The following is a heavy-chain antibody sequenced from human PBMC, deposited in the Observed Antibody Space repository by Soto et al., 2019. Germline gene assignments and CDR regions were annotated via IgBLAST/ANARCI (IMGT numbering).Heavy chain of an antibody. CDR3: TKGNIGYCFGY. Sequence: GGSLRLSCAASGFTLSSYAMTWVRQAPGQGLEWVSAITYNSDTTYYADSVKGRFTISRDNSKKTLYLEMNSLRAEDTAIYYCTKGNIGYCFGYRGQQSVFTTSS. V-gene: IGHV3-23*01. J-gene: IGHJ4*02. CDR2: ITYNSDTT. CDR1: GFTLSSYA. D-gene: IGHD3-22*01.